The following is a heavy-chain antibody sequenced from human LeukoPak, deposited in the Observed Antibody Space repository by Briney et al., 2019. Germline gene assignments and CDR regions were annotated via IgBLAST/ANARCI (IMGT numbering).Heavy chain of an antibody. CDR3: ARSHDYGDYGFDY. CDR1: DGSFSSSNYY. J-gene: IGHJ4*02. V-gene: IGHV4-39*02. CDR2: ISYSGST. Sequence: SETLSLTCTVSDGSFSSSNYYWGWIRQPPGKGLEWIGDISYSGSTYYNPSLKSRVTISVDTSKNYFSLQLSSVAAADTAVYYCARSHDYGDYGFDYWGQGTLVTVSS. D-gene: IGHD4-17*01.